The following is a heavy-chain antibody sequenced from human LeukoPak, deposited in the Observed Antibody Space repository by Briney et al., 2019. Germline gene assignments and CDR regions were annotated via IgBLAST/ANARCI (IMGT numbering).Heavy chain of an antibody. D-gene: IGHD2-15*01. CDR2: IWYDGNPK. CDR3: ARLSRDMSSSFDY. CDR1: GFTFSGSA. J-gene: IGHJ4*02. V-gene: IGHV3-33*01. Sequence: GGSLRLSCAASGFTFSGSAMHWVRQAPGKGLEWVAIIWYDGNPKYYADSVKGRFTISRDNSKNRLYLQMNSLRAEDTAVYYCARLSRDMSSSFDYWGQGTLVTVSS.